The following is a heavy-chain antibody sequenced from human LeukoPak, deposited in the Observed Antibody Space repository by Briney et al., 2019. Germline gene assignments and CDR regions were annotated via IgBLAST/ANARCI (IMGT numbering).Heavy chain of an antibody. D-gene: IGHD1-1*01. Sequence: SETLSLTCTVSGYSITSGYFWGWIRQPPGKGLEWMGVIYHSGNTYYSPSLKSRVTISVDTSKNQFSLNLTSVTAADTAVYYCARDRNYFFDFWGQGTLVTVSS. J-gene: IGHJ4*02. CDR1: GYSITSGYF. V-gene: IGHV4-38-2*02. CDR3: ARDRNYFFDF. CDR2: IYHSGNT.